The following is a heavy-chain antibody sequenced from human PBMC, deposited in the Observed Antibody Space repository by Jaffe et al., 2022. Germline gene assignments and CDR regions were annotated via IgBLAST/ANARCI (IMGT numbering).Heavy chain of an antibody. V-gene: IGHV3-30*02. Sequence: QVQLVESGGGVVQPGGSLRLSCAASGFTFSSYGMHWVRQAPGKGLEWVAFIRYDGSNKYYADSVKGRFTISRDNSKNTLYLQMNSLRAEDTAVYYCAKDTGKGMGAEYFQHWGQGTLVTVSS. J-gene: IGHJ1*01. D-gene: IGHD2-8*02. CDR1: GFTFSSYG. CDR2: IRYDGSNK. CDR3: AKDTGKGMGAEYFQH.